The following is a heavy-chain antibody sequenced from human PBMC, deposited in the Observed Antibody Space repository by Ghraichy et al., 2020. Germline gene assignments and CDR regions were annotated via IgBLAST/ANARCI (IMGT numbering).Heavy chain of an antibody. CDR3: ARVIRDSGWYFES. J-gene: IGHJ4*02. D-gene: IGHD6-19*01. V-gene: IGHV6-1*01. CDR1: GDSVSSNSAA. Sequence: SETLSLTCAIFGDSVSSNSAAWNWIRQSPSGGLELLGRTYYRSKYYNDYAVSVKSRITINPDTSKNQFSLQLNSVTPEDTAMYYCARVIRDSGWYFESWGQGTLVTVSS. CDR2: TYYRSKYYN.